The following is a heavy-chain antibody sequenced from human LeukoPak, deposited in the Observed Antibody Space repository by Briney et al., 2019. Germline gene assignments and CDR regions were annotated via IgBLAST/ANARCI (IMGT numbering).Heavy chain of an antibody. V-gene: IGHV3-23*01. J-gene: IGHJ4*02. CDR1: GFTFSSYA. CDR3: AEGSLGPY. Sequence: GGSLRLSCAASGFTFSSYAMSWVRQAPGEGLEWVSAISGSGGSTYYADSVKGRFTISRDNSKNTLYMQMNSLRADDTAVYYCAEGSLGPYWGQGTLVTVSS. CDR2: ISGSGGST.